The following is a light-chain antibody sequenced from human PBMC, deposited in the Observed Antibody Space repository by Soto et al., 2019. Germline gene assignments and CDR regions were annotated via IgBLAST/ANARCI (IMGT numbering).Light chain of an antibody. CDR2: DNN. V-gene: IGLV1-51*01. Sequence: QSVLTQPPSVSAAPGQKVTISCSGSSSNIGNNYVSWYQQLPGTAPKLLIYDNNKRPSGIPDRFSGSKSGTSATLGITGLQTGDEADYYCGTWDGSLSARYVFGTGTKLTVL. CDR1: SSNIGNNY. CDR3: GTWDGSLSARYV. J-gene: IGLJ1*01.